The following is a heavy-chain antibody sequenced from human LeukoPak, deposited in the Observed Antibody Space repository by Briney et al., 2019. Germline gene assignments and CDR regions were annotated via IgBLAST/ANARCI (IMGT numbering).Heavy chain of an antibody. CDR1: GGSFSGYY. D-gene: IGHD6-13*01. CDR3: ARAIAAAGTWYFDY. Sequence: SETLSLTCAVYGGSFSGYYWSWIRQPPGKGLEWIGEINHSGSTNYNPSLKSRVTISVDTSKNQFSLKLSSVTAADTAVYYCARAIAAAGTWYFDYWGQGTLVTVSS. J-gene: IGHJ4*02. V-gene: IGHV4-34*01. CDR2: INHSGST.